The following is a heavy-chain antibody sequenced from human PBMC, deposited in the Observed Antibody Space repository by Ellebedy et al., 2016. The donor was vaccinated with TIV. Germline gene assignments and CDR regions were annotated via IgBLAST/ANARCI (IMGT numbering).Heavy chain of an antibody. CDR1: GFTFSNYG. CDR3: AKPYCSGGYCYWGYYFDS. Sequence: GESLKISCAASGFTFSNYGMHWVRQAPGKGLEWVAVISYDGTNKYYADSVKGRITISRDNSKNTLYLQMNSLRAEDTALYDCAKPYCSGGYCYWGYYFDSWGQGSLVTVSS. CDR2: ISYDGTNK. J-gene: IGHJ4*02. V-gene: IGHV3-30*18. D-gene: IGHD2-21*01.